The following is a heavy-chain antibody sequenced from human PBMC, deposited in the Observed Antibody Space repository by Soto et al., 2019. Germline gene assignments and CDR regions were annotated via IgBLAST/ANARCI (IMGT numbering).Heavy chain of an antibody. D-gene: IGHD4-17*01. CDR3: ATLNYGGDDC. Sequence: QVQLVESGGGVVQPGRSLRLSCAASGLTFSRYGMHWVRQAPGKGLECVAIIPYDGSYKYYADSVKGRFTISRDNSKNTLYLQMDSLRAEDTGVYYCATLNYGGDDCWGQGTLVTVSS. V-gene: IGHV3-30*03. J-gene: IGHJ4*02. CDR1: GLTFSRYG. CDR2: IPYDGSYK.